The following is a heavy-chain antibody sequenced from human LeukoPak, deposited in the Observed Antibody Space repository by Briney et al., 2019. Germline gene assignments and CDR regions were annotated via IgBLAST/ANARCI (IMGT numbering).Heavy chain of an antibody. J-gene: IGHJ6*03. D-gene: IGHD3-10*01. CDR2: IYPGDSDT. CDR1: GYSFTNYW. V-gene: IGHV5-51*01. Sequence: GESLKISCKGSGYSFTNYWIGWVRQMPGKGLEWMGIIYPGDSDTRYSPSFQGQVTISADKSISTAYLQWSSLKASDTATYYCARHYAYYGSGSQYYYMDVWGKGTTVTVSS. CDR3: ARHYAYYGSGSQYYYMDV.